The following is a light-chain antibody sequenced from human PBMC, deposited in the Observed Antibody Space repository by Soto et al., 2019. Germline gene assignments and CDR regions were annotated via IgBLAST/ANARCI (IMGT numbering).Light chain of an antibody. CDR1: QSASRN. Sequence: VVTQSPATLSASRGDRDTLSCRASQSASRNLARYHHEPVQAPRLIIXCEASRGTGIPDRFSGSGSGKDFTLTISRLEPEDSAVYYCRHYGRSTTWTFGQGTKVDI. CDR2: CEA. CDR3: RHYGRSTTWT. J-gene: IGKJ1*01. V-gene: IGKV3-20*01.